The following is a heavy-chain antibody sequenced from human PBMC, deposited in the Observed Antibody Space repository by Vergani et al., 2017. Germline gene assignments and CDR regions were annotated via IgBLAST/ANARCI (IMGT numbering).Heavy chain of an antibody. CDR1: GFTFSSYW. D-gene: IGHD2-15*01. Sequence: EVQLVESGGGLVQPGGSLRLSCAASGFTFSSYWMSWVRQAPGKGLEWVANIKQDGSEKYYVDSVKGLFTMSRDNAKNSLYLQMNSLRAEDTAVYYCARDTGGIVVVVNWSDPWGQGTLVTVSS. CDR3: ARDTGGIVVVVNWSDP. CDR2: IKQDGSEK. J-gene: IGHJ5*02. V-gene: IGHV3-7*01.